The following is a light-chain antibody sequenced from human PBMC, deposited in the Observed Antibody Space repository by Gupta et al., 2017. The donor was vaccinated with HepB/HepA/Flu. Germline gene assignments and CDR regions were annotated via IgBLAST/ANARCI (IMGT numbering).Light chain of an antibody. Sequence: EIQMTHSPSILSVAVGDRVTITCRASQSISTWLAWYQQKPGKAPNLLIYKASSLERVVPSRFSGSGSGTEFTLTISSLQPDDFATYYCQHYSGYPITFGQGTRLEIK. CDR3: QHYSGYPIT. J-gene: IGKJ5*01. CDR2: KAS. V-gene: IGKV1-5*03. CDR1: QSISTW.